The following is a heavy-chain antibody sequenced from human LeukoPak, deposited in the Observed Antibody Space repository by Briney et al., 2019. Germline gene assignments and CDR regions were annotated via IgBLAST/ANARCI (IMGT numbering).Heavy chain of an antibody. CDR3: AKEKDTIYFDL. CDR2: FSRNGVTI. J-gene: IGHJ3*01. Sequence: GGSLRLSCGAFGFNFRAFTMHWVRQAPGKGLEWVSLFSRNGVTIYYAESVRGRFTISRDNSKNSVYLQMDSLTTEDTAVYYCAKEKDTIYFDLWGQGTMVTVSA. CDR1: GFNFRAFT. D-gene: IGHD2-15*01. V-gene: IGHV3-43*01.